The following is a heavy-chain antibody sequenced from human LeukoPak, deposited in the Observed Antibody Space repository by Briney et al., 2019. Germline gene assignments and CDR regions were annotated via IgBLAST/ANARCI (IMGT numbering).Heavy chain of an antibody. CDR1: EFTFSSYC. V-gene: IGHV3-21*01. J-gene: IGHJ4*02. CDR3: VRLRRNSDSSGYYYYYDY. CDR2: INRGATYI. Sequence: GGSLRLSCTVSEFTFSSYCMNWVRQAPGKGLEWVASINRGATYIYYADSMKGRFTISRDDAKSSLYLQMNSLRAEDTAVYYCVRLRRNSDSSGYYYYYDYWGQGILVTVSS. D-gene: IGHD3-22*01.